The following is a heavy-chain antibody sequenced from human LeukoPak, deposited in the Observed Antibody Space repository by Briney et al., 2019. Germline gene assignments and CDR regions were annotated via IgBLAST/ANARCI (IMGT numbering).Heavy chain of an antibody. D-gene: IGHD2-2*01. CDR1: GVSISNWIYY. Sequence: KPSETLSLTCTVSGVSISNWIYYWGWIRQSPGKGLDWIGSIYSNGLIYYNPSLKSRVTISVDTYKSQVSLKVTSMTAADTAAYYCARAIYQEDYFDFWGQGSLVTVSS. CDR2: IYSNGLI. J-gene: IGHJ4*02. CDR3: ARAIYQEDYFDF. V-gene: IGHV4-39*01.